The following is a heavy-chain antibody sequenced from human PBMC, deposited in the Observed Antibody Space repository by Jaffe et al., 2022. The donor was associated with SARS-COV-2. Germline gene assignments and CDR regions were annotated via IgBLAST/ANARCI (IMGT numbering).Heavy chain of an antibody. CDR3: AKYYSNYVYDYFGLHV. Sequence: EVQLLESGGDLVQPGGSLRLSCAASGFTFSSYAMTWVRQAPGKGLEWVSAISNSGPTTYYADSVKGRFTISRDNSKNTLFLQMTSLRAEDTAVYYCAKYYSNYVYDYFGLHVWGQGTTVTVSS. CDR1: GFTFSSYA. D-gene: IGHD4-4*01. J-gene: IGHJ6*02. CDR2: ISNSGPTT. V-gene: IGHV3-23*01.